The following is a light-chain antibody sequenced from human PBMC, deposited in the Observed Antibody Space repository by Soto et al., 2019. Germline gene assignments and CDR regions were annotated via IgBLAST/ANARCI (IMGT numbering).Light chain of an antibody. Sequence: DIQMTQSPSSLSASVGDTVTITCRASQGIGNFLAWFQQKPGKAPKSLIYAASTLQSGVPSKFSGSGSETDFTLTISSLQPEXXAXXXXXXXHXYPVTFGGGTKVEIK. CDR2: AAS. V-gene: IGKV1-16*02. CDR1: QGIGNF. CDR3: XXXHXYPVT. J-gene: IGKJ4*01.